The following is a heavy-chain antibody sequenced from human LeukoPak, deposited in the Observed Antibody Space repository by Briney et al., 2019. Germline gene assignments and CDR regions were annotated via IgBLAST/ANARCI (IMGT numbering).Heavy chain of an antibody. CDR1: GDSVSSTSKH. D-gene: IGHD2-2*02. J-gene: IGHJ5*02. Sequence: KPSETLSLTCTVSGDSVSSTSKHWNWIRQPPGKDLEWIGNIYNTGNTNYNPSLKSRVTISVDRSKNQFSLKLSSVTAADTAVYYCATAYRRFWFDPWGQGTLVTVSS. V-gene: IGHV4-61*01. CDR3: ATAYRRFWFDP. CDR2: IYNTGNT.